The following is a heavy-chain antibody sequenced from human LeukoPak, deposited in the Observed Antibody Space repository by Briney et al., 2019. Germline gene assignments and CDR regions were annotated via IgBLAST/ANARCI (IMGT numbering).Heavy chain of an antibody. CDR1: GFTFSNYA. Sequence: GGSLRLSCAASGFTFSNYAMSWVRQAPGKGLEWVSVISGSGRSPYYADSVKGRFTISRDNSKNTLYLQMNSLRADDTAVYYCAKAIYYYGSGASEYFDYWGLGILVTVSS. CDR3: AKAIYYYGSGASEYFDY. J-gene: IGHJ4*02. CDR2: ISGSGRSP. V-gene: IGHV3-23*01. D-gene: IGHD3-10*01.